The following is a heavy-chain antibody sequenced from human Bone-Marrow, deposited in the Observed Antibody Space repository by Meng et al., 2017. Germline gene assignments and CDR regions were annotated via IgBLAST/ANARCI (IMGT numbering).Heavy chain of an antibody. Sequence: GGSLRLSCAASGFTFSSYWMSWVRQAPGKGLEWVANIKQDGSEKYYVDSVKGRFTISRDNAKNSLYLQMNSLRAEDTAVYYCARDVGVVVVAAGFDYWGQGTLVTGSS. CDR1: GFTFSSYW. V-gene: IGHV3-7*01. CDR2: IKQDGSEK. CDR3: ARDVGVVVVAAGFDY. D-gene: IGHD2-15*01. J-gene: IGHJ4*02.